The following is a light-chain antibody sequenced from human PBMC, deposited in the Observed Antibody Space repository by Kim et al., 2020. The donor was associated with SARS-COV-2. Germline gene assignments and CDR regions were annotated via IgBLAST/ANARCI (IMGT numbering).Light chain of an antibody. CDR2: GAS. Sequence: DIVMTQSPATLSVSPGERVILSCRASQDIRNNLAWYQQKPGQAPRLLIHGASIRATGIPARFSGSGSETEFTLTISSLQSEDFAVYYCQQYEIWPPLTFGGGTKVDIK. CDR3: QQYEIWPPLT. V-gene: IGKV3-15*01. CDR1: QDIRNN. J-gene: IGKJ4*01.